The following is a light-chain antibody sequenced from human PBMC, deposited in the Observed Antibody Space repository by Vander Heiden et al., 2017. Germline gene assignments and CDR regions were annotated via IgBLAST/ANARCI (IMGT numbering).Light chain of an antibody. CDR3: QQYYSFPRT. J-gene: IGKJ2*01. CDR1: QGISSY. Sequence: IRMTQSPSLLSASTGDRVTISCRVNQGISSYLAWYQQKPGKAPELLIYAASTLQSGVPSRFSGSGSGTDFTLTISCLQSEDFATYYCQQYYSFPRTFGQGTKLEIK. CDR2: AAS. V-gene: IGKV1D-8*01.